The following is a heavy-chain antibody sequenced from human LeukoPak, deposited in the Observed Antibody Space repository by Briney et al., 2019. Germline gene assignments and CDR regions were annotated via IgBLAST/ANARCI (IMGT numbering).Heavy chain of an antibody. CDR1: GFTFSSYG. V-gene: IGHV3-30*03. J-gene: IGHJ4*02. CDR3: ARVEGGYTYVYDY. Sequence: PGRSLRLSCAASGFTFSSYGMHWVRQAPGKGLEWVAVISYDGSNKYYADSVKGRFTISRDNSKNTLYLQMNSLRAEDTAVYYCARVEGGYTYVYDYWGQGTLVTVSS. D-gene: IGHD5-18*01. CDR2: ISYDGSNK.